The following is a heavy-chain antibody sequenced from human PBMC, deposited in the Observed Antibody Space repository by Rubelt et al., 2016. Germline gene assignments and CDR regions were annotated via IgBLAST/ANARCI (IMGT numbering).Heavy chain of an antibody. Sequence: QVQLQQWGAGLLKPSETLSLTCAVYDGSFSGYYWSWIRQPPGTGLEWLGEINHSGSTNYNPSPKRRVTMSVDTSNDPLSLKLCSVTAADTAVYYCARVVPAASYAFDIWGQGTMVTVSS. CDR3: ARVVPAASYAFDI. V-gene: IGHV4-34*01. D-gene: IGHD2-2*01. J-gene: IGHJ3*02. CDR1: DGSFSGYY. CDR2: INHSGST.